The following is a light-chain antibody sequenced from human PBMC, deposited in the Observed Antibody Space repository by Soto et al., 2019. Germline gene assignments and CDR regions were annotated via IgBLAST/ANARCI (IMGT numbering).Light chain of an antibody. CDR1: QDISNY. Sequence: DLQMTQSPSSLSASVGDRVTITCQASQDISNYLNWYQQKPGKAPKLLIYDASNLATGVPSRFSGSGSGTDFTLTITSLQPEDIATYYCQQYDNVPRYTFGQGTKLVIK. CDR2: DAS. V-gene: IGKV1-33*01. CDR3: QQYDNVPRYT. J-gene: IGKJ2*01.